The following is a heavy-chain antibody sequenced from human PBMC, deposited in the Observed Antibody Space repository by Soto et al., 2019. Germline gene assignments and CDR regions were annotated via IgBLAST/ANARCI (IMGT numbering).Heavy chain of an antibody. CDR1: GFTFSSYS. CDR2: ISSSSSYI. CDR3: ARDRQAVAGAANDY. D-gene: IGHD6-19*01. V-gene: IGHV3-21*01. Sequence: EVQLVESGGGLVKPGGSLRLSCAASGFTFSSYSMNWVRQAPGKGLEWVSSISSSSSYIYYADSVKGRFTISRDNAKNSRYLQMNSLRAEDTAVYYCARDRQAVAGAANDYWGQGTLVNVSS. J-gene: IGHJ4*02.